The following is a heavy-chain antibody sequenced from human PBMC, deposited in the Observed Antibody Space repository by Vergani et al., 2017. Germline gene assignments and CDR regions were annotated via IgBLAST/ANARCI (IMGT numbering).Heavy chain of an antibody. V-gene: IGHV4-31*01. CDR3: ARGGIYANFPSYYYYYMDV. Sequence: QVQLQESGPGLVKPSQTLSLTCTVSGGSISSGGYYWSWIRQHPGKGLEWIGYIYYSGSTYYNPSLKSLVTISVDTSKNQFSLKLSSVTAADTAVYYCARGGIYANFPSYYYYYMDVWGKGTTVTVSS. J-gene: IGHJ6*03. CDR1: GGSISSGGYY. D-gene: IGHD5/OR15-5a*01. CDR2: IYYSGST.